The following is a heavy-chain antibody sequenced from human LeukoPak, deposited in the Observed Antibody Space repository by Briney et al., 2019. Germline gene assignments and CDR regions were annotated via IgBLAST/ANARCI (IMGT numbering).Heavy chain of an antibody. CDR1: GYSFTSYW. J-gene: IGHJ3*02. CDR3: ASPSGYCSSTSCHEGAFDI. D-gene: IGHD2-2*01. Sequence: GESLKISCKGSGYSFTSYWIGWVRQMPGKGLEWMGIIYPGDSDTRYSPSFQGQVTISADKSISTAYLQWSSLKASDTAMYYCASPSGYCSSTSCHEGAFDIWGQGTMVTVSS. CDR2: IYPGDSDT. V-gene: IGHV5-51*01.